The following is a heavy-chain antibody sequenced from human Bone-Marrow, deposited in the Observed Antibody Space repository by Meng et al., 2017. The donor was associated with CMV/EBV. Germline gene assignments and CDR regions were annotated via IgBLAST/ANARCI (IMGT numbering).Heavy chain of an antibody. CDR2: IIGSGDST. J-gene: IGHJ4*02. V-gene: IGHV3-23*01. D-gene: IGHD2-8*02. CDR1: GFTFSSYV. Sequence: GESLKISCAASGFTFSSYVMNWVRQAPGKGLEWGSSIIGSGDSTYYADSVKGRFTICRDNSKSTLYLQMNSRRAEDTAVYHCANPHTGVLPNWGQGTLVTVSS. CDR3: ANPHTGVLPN.